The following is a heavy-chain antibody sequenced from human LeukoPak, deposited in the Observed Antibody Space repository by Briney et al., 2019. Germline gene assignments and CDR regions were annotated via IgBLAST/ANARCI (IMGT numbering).Heavy chain of an antibody. D-gene: IGHD1-26*01. V-gene: IGHV1-18*01. CDR3: ARDYSGTYFDF. CDR1: GYTFTSYG. Sequence: ASVKVSCKASGYTFTSYGISWVRQAPGQGLEWMGWISAYNGHTKFAQKLQDRVTMTTDTSMNTDYMELRSLRSDDTAVYYCARDYSGTYFDFWGQGTLVTVSS. CDR2: ISAYNGHT. J-gene: IGHJ4*02.